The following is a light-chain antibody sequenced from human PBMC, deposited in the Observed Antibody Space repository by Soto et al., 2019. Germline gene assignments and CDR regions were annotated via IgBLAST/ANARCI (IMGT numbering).Light chain of an antibody. CDR2: GAS. Sequence: DIVMTQSPATLSVAPGERVTFSCRASQGVSRKLAWYQHKPGQAPRLLISGASTGATGIPARFSGSGSGTDFTPTISSLEPEDFAVYYCQPRSNWPPTFGQGTRLYIK. CDR1: QGVSRK. CDR3: QPRSNWPPT. J-gene: IGKJ5*01. V-gene: IGKV3-11*01.